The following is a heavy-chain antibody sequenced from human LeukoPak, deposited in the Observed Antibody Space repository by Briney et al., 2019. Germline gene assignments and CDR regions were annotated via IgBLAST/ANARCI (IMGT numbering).Heavy chain of an antibody. CDR2: IYYSGST. CDR1: GGSISSHY. D-gene: IGHD1-7*01. V-gene: IGHV4-59*11. J-gene: IGHJ6*03. CDR3: ARDLEGRKSGTTFSHYYYMDV. Sequence: TSETLSLTCTVSGGSISSHYWSWIRQPPGKGLEWIGYIYYSGSTNYNPSLKSRVTISVDTSKNQFSLKLSSVTAADTAVYYCARDLEGRKSGTTFSHYYYMDVWGKGTTVTVSS.